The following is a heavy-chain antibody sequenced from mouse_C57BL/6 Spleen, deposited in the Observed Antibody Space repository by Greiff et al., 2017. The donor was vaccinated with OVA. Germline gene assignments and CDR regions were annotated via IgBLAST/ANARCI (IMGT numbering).Heavy chain of an antibody. J-gene: IGHJ2*01. CDR2: IYPGNSDT. CDR1: GYTFTSYW. D-gene: IGHD2-5*01. CDR3: TRSYSNYDYFDY. Sequence: EVQLQQSGTVLARPGASVKMSCKTSGYTFTSYWMHWVKQRPGQGLEWIGAIYPGNSDTSYNQKFKGKAKLTAVTSASTAYLELSSLTNEDSAVYYFTRSYSNYDYFDYWGQGTTLTVSS. V-gene: IGHV1-5*01.